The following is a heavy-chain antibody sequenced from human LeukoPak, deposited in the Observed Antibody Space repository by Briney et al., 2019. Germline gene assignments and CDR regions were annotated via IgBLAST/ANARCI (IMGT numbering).Heavy chain of an antibody. Sequence: ASVKVSCKASNYTFSSLDIIWVRQAPGQGLEWMGWMNPNSGNTGYAQKFQGRVTMTRNTSISTAYMELSSLRSEDTAVYYCARGDWAPEYWGQGTLVTVSS. CDR1: NYTFSSLD. D-gene: IGHD3-9*01. CDR2: MNPNSGNT. CDR3: ARGDWAPEY. V-gene: IGHV1-8*02. J-gene: IGHJ4*02.